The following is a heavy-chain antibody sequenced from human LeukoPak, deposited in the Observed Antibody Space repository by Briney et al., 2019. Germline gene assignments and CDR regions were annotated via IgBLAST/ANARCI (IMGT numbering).Heavy chain of an antibody. CDR3: VRVPDY. J-gene: IGHJ4*02. V-gene: IGHV4-59*01. CDR2: IYYSGST. Sequence: SETLSLTCTVSGGSISSYYWSWIRQPPGKGLEWIGYIYYSGSTNYNPSLKSRVTISVDTSKNQFSLKLSSVTAADTAVYYCVRVPDYWGQVTLVTVAS. CDR1: GGSISSYY.